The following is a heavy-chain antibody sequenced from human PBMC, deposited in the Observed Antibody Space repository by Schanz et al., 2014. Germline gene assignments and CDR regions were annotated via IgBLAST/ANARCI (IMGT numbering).Heavy chain of an antibody. J-gene: IGHJ4*02. CDR1: GFTFSVYW. D-gene: IGHD3-16*01. Sequence: EVQLVESGGGLVQPGGSLRLSCAASGFTFSVYWMHWVRQPPGKGLVSVSRISGDGTTTSYADSVKGRFTISRDNAKNTLYLQMYSLRAEDTAVYYCAREGLGADYWGQGTLVTVSS. CDR3: AREGLGADY. CDR2: ISGDGTTT. V-gene: IGHV3-74*01.